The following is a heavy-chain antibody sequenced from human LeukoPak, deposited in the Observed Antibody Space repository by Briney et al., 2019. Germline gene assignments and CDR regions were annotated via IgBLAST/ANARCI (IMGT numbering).Heavy chain of an antibody. Sequence: GGSLRLSCAASRFTFSSYGMHWVRQAPGKGLEWVAFIPYDGNNKYYADSVKGRFTISRDNSKNTLYPQMNSLRAEDAAVYYCAKDPRGSYSRDYYYYMDVWGKGTTVTVSS. CDR2: IPYDGNNK. CDR1: RFTFSSYG. J-gene: IGHJ6*03. V-gene: IGHV3-30*02. D-gene: IGHD1-26*01. CDR3: AKDPRGSYSRDYYYYMDV.